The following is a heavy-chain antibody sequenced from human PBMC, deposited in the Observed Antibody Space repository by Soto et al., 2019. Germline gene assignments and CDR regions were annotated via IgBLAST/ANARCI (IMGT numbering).Heavy chain of an antibody. CDR2: INYDGYS. Sequence: QVQLQESGPGLVKPSETLSLTCTVSGGSITNYYCSWFRQPPGKGLVWIGYINYDGYSAYNLSLKRRVPLSMDASKTQFSLMLESVTATDTAVYYCARHGFGPLHGLVDVWGPGTRVIVSS. V-gene: IGHV4-59*08. D-gene: IGHD3-10*01. J-gene: IGHJ6*02. CDR3: ARHGFGPLHGLVDV. CDR1: GGSITNYY.